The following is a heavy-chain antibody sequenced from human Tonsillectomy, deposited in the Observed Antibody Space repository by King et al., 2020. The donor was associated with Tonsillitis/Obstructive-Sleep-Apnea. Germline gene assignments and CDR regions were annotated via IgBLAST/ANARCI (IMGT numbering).Heavy chain of an antibody. CDR1: GFTFNDYA. CDR2: INWNSGSI. J-gene: IGHJ6*03. Sequence: VQLVESGGGLVQPGRSLRLSCAASGFTFNDYAMHWVRQVPGKGLEWVSGINWNSGSIGYVDSVKGRFTISRDNAKNSLYLQMNSLSAEDTALYYCAKYTIPFYHYYYMDVWGKGTTVTVSS. CDR3: AKYTIPFYHYYYMDV. V-gene: IGHV3-9*01.